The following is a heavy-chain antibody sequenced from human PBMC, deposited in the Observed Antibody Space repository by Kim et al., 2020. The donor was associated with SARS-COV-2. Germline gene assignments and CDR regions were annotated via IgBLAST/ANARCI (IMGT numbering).Heavy chain of an antibody. J-gene: IGHJ5*02. CDR3: ARATYYYDSSWFDP. V-gene: IGHV4-59*01. Sequence: NPSRKSRVSITVATSKNQFSMKLSSVTAADTAVYYCARATYYYDSSWFDPWGQGTLVTVSS. D-gene: IGHD3-22*01.